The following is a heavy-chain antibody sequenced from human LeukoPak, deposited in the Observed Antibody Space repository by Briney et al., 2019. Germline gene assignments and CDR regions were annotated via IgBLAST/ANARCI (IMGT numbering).Heavy chain of an antibody. V-gene: IGHV3-23*01. CDR3: AKFMGSRVCDY. Sequence: GASLRLSCGASGFTFSSYAMSWVRQAPGKGLEWVSAISGSGGSTYYADSVKGRFTISRDNSKNTLYLQMNSLRAEDTAVYYCAKFMGSRVCDYWGQGTLVTVSS. D-gene: IGHD6-13*01. CDR1: GFTFSSYA. CDR2: ISGSGGST. J-gene: IGHJ4*02.